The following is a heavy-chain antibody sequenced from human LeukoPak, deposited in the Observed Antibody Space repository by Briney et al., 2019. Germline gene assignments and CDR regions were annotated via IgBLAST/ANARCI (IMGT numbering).Heavy chain of an antibody. Sequence: PGGSLRLSCAAPGFTFSSYAMNCVRQAPGKGLGWVALISYDGRDIYYLDSVEGRFTISRDNSKNTVSLQMNSLRTEDTAVYYCAKPPKDDNASWYYYFDSWGQGTLVTVSS. J-gene: IGHJ4*02. V-gene: IGHV3-30*18. CDR3: AKPPKDDNASWYYYFDS. CDR1: GFTFSSYA. D-gene: IGHD6-13*01. CDR2: ISYDGRDI.